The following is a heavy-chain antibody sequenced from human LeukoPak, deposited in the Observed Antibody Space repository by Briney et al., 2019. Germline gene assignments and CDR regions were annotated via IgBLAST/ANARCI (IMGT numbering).Heavy chain of an antibody. CDR3: ARAASTSAWYVSFDY. V-gene: IGHV3-21*01. CDR2: ISSSGSYI. CDR1: GFSFSSYS. Sequence: GGSLRLSCAASGFSFSSYSINWVRQAPGKGLEWVSSISSSGSYIYYADSLKGRFTISRDNAKNSLYLQMNSLRGEDTAMYYCARAASTSAWYVSFDYWGQGTLVTVSS. D-gene: IGHD6-19*01. J-gene: IGHJ4*02.